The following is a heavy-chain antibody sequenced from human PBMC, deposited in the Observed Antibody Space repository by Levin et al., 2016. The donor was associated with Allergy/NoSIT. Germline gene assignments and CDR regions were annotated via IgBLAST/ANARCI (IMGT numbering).Heavy chain of an antibody. CDR3: ARDHRFGTTRMVAWYGMDV. Sequence: WIRQPPGKGLEWIGYIYYSGSTNYNPSLKSRVTISVDTSKNQFSLKLSSVTAADTAVYYCARDHRFGTTRMVAWYGMDVWGQGTTVTVSS. CDR2: IYYSGST. D-gene: IGHD1-1*01. V-gene: IGHV4-59*01. J-gene: IGHJ6*02.